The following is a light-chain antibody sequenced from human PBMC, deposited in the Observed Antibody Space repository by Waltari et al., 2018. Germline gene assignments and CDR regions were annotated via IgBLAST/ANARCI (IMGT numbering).Light chain of an antibody. V-gene: IGKV1-5*03. CDR3: QHYDSDSAT. J-gene: IGKJ4*02. CDR2: KAS. Sequence: DIQMTQSPSTLSASVGDRVTITCRASQSITRWLDWYQQKAGKAPKRLIYKASILESGVLSIFVSRGARPELPLTSSRLQHDDVAAYYCQHYDSDSATFGRGPKVEDK. CDR1: QSITRW.